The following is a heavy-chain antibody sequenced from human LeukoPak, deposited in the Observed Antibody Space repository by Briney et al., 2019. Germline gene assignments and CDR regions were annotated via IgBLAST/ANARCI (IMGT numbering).Heavy chain of an antibody. D-gene: IGHD6-19*01. CDR2: ISWNSGSI. Sequence: GRSLSLSYAASGFTFDDYAMHWVRPAPGKGLEWVSGISWNSGSIGYADSVKGRFTISRDNAKNSLYLQMNSLRAEDTALYYCAKDVVAGTHYYYGMDVWGQGTTVTVSS. CDR1: GFTFDDYA. V-gene: IGHV3-9*01. CDR3: AKDVVAGTHYYYGMDV. J-gene: IGHJ6*02.